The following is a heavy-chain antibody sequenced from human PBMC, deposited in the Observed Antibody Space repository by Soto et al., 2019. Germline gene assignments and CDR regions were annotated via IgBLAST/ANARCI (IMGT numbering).Heavy chain of an antibody. D-gene: IGHD4-17*01. CDR1: GGSISSYY. V-gene: IGHV4-59*01. CDR2: IYYSGST. CDR3: ARRYGYAFDI. Sequence: QVQLQESGPGLVKPSETLSLTCTVSGGSISSYYWSWIRQPPGKGLEWIGYIYYSGSTNYNPSFKSRVTISVDTSKNQFSLKLSSVTAADTAVYYCARRYGYAFDIWGQGTMVTVSS. J-gene: IGHJ3*02.